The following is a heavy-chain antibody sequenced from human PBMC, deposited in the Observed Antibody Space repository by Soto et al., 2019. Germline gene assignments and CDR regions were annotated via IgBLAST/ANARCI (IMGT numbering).Heavy chain of an antibody. Sequence: QVQLQESGPGLVKPSETLSLTCTVSGGSISSYYLTWIRQPPGKGLEWIGYIYYNGRTNYNHSLKSRVTISLDTTKNQFSLNLSSVTAADTAVYYCARGAEWFGGRMDVWGQGTTVTVSS. CDR2: IYYNGRT. J-gene: IGHJ6*02. D-gene: IGHD3-10*01. V-gene: IGHV4-59*01. CDR3: ARGAEWFGGRMDV. CDR1: GGSISSYY.